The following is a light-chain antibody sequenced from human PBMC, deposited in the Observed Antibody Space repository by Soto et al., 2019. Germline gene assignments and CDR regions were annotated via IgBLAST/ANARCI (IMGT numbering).Light chain of an antibody. V-gene: IGKV3-15*01. CDR2: GAS. J-gene: IGKJ2*01. CDR3: QQYNNWPYT. Sequence: EIVMTQSPATLSVSPGERATLSCRASQTVSSNLAWYQQKRGQAPRLFIYGASTRATGIPARFRGSGSGTEFTLTISSLQSEDFAVYYCQQYNNWPYTFGQGTKLEIK. CDR1: QTVSSN.